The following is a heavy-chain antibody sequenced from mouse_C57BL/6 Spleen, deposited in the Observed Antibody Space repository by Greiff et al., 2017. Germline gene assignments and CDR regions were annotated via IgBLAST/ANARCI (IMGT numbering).Heavy chain of an antibody. CDR1: GFTFSSYG. J-gene: IGHJ2*01. V-gene: IGHV5-6*02. D-gene: IGHD2-1*01. Sequence: EVKLMESGGDLVKPGGSLKLSCAASGFTFSSYGMSWVRQTPDKRLEWVATISSGGSYTYYPDSVKGRFTISRDNAKNTLYLQMSSLKSEDTAMYYCARRNYGNFYYFDYWGQGTTLTVSS. CDR3: ARRNYGNFYYFDY. CDR2: ISSGGSYT.